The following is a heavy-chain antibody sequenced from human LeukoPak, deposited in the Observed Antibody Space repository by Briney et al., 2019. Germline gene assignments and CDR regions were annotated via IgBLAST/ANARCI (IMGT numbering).Heavy chain of an antibody. J-gene: IGHJ4*02. Sequence: ASVKVSCKVSGYTLTELSMHWVRQAPGKGLEWVGGFDREDGETIYAQKFQGRVTMTEDTSTDTAYMELSSLRSEDTAVYYCATMGFEEYQLPAYWGQGTLVTVSS. D-gene: IGHD2-2*01. CDR2: FDREDGET. V-gene: IGHV1-24*01. CDR1: GYTLTELS. CDR3: ATMGFEEYQLPAY.